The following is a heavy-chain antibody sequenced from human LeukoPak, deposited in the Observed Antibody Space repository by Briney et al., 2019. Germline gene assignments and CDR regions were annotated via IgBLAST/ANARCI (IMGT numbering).Heavy chain of an antibody. CDR2: INHSGST. CDR3: AREFVVTRYYYDSSGNDAFDI. V-gene: IGHV4-34*01. CDR1: GGSFSGYY. Sequence: SETLSLTCAVYGGSFSGYYWSWIRQPPGKGLEWIGEINHSGSTYYNPSLKSRVTISVDTSKNQFSLKLSSVTAADTAVYYCAREFVVTRYYYDSSGNDAFDIWGQGTMVTVSS. J-gene: IGHJ3*02. D-gene: IGHD3-22*01.